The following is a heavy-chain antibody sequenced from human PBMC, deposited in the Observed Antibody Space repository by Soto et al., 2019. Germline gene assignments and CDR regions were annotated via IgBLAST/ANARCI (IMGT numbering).Heavy chain of an antibody. CDR2: ISYDGSNK. J-gene: IGHJ6*02. D-gene: IGHD6-13*01. CDR1: GFTFSSYG. V-gene: IGHV3-30*18. Sequence: GGSLRLSCAASGFTFSSYGMHWVRQAPGKGLEWVAVISYDGSNKYYADSVKGRFTISRDNSKNTLYLQMNSLRAEDTAVYYCAKDLSSSWYFYYYGMDVWGQGTTVTVSS. CDR3: AKDLSSSWYFYYYGMDV.